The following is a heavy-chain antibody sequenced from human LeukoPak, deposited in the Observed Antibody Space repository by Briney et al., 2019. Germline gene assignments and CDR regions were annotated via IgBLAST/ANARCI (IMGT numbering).Heavy chain of an antibody. CDR3: AKEITMIGNEGFDY. CDR1: GFTFSSYA. D-gene: IGHD3-22*01. Sequence: SGGSLRLSCAASGFTFSSYAMSRVRQAPGKGLGWVSAISGSGGSTYYADSVKGRFTISRDNSKNTLYLQMNSLRAEDTAVYYCAKEITMIGNEGFDYWGQGTLVTVSS. V-gene: IGHV3-23*01. J-gene: IGHJ4*02. CDR2: ISGSGGST.